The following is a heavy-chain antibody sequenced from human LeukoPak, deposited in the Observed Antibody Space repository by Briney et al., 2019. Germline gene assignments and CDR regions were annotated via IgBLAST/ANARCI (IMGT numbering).Heavy chain of an antibody. D-gene: IGHD3-10*01. V-gene: IGHV4-34*01. CDR3: ARGKYYYGSGSYLVDY. J-gene: IGHJ4*02. Sequence: PSETLSLTCAVYGGSFSGYYWSWIRQPPGKGLEWIGEINHSGSTNYNPSLKSRVTISVDTSKNQFSLKPSSVTAADTAVYYCARGKYYYGSGSYLVDYWGQGTLVTVSS. CDR1: GGSFSGYY. CDR2: INHSGST.